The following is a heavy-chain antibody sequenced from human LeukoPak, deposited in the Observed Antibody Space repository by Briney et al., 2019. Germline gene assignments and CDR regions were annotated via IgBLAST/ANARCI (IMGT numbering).Heavy chain of an antibody. Sequence: ASVKVSCKASGYTFTGYYMHWVRQAPGQGLEWMGWINPNSDGTNYAQKFQGRVTITSDTSISTAYMELSRLRSDDTAVYYCARAIRKLTNCSSTSCYTGDYYYYYMDVWGKGPTVTVSS. CDR3: ARAIRKLTNCSSTSCYTGDYYYYYMDV. V-gene: IGHV1-2*02. CDR2: INPNSDGT. J-gene: IGHJ6*03. CDR1: GYTFTGYY. D-gene: IGHD2-2*02.